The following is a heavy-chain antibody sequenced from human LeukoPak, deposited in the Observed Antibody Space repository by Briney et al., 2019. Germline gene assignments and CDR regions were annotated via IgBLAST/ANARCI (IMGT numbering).Heavy chain of an antibody. CDR2: IRYDGSNK. CDR1: GFTFSSYG. J-gene: IGHJ4*02. Sequence: PGGSLRLSCAASGFTFSSYGMHWVRQAPGKGLEWVAFIRYDGSNKYYADSVKGRFTISRDNSKNTLYLQMNSLRAEDTAVYYCARAMVRGVIITAPFDYWGQGTLVTVSS. D-gene: IGHD3-10*01. V-gene: IGHV3-30*02. CDR3: ARAMVRGVIITAPFDY.